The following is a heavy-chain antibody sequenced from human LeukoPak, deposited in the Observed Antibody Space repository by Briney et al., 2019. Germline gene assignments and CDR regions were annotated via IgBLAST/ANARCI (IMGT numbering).Heavy chain of an antibody. J-gene: IGHJ4*02. CDR1: GFTFSSYS. V-gene: IGHV3-21*01. CDR3: ARARGSIWLLYYFDY. D-gene: IGHD6-13*01. Sequence: GGSLRLSCAASGFTFSSYSMNWVRQAPGKGLEWVSSISSSSSYIYYADSVKGRFTISRDNAKNSLYLQMNSLRAEDTAVYYCARARGSIWLLYYFDYWGQGTLVTASS. CDR2: ISSSSSYI.